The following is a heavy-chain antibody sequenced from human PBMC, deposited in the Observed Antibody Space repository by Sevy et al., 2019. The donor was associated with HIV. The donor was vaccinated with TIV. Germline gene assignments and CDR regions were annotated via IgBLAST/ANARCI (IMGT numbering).Heavy chain of an antibody. CDR2: IIYDGSMK. V-gene: IGHV3-30-3*01. CDR3: ARDQHDYAGNVRTGWFDP. D-gene: IGHD4-17*01. CDR1: GFTFSSYT. J-gene: IGHJ5*02. Sequence: GGSLRLSCAASGFTFSSYTMHWVRQAPGKGLEWVANIIYDGSMKYYADSVKGRFTISRDNSKNTLYLQMNSLSAEDTAVYYFARDQHDYAGNVRTGWFDPWGQGILVTVSS.